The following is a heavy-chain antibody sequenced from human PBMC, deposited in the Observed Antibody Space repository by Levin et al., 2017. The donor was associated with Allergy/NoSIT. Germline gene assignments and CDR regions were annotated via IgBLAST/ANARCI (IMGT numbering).Heavy chain of an antibody. CDR2: IWYDGSNK. CDR1: GFTFSSYG. Sequence: GESLKISCAASGFTFSSYGMHWVRQAPGKGLEWVAVIWYDGSNKYYADSVKGRFTISRDNSKNTLYLQMNSLRAEDTAVYYCAREGKDSSGWMDAFDIWGQGTMVTVSS. V-gene: IGHV3-33*01. D-gene: IGHD6-19*01. J-gene: IGHJ3*02. CDR3: AREGKDSSGWMDAFDI.